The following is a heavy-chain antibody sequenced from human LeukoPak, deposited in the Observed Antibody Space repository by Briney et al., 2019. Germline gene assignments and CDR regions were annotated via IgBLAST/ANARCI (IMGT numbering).Heavy chain of an antibody. CDR2: IYSGGST. J-gene: IGHJ5*02. CDR3: AKYQLLYNWFDP. Sequence: PGGSLRLSCAASGFTFSSNYMSWVRQAPGKGLEWVSVIYSGGSTYYADSVKGRFTISRDNSKNTLYLQMNSLRAEDTAVYYCAKYQLLYNWFDPWGQGTLVTVSS. CDR1: GFTFSSNY. D-gene: IGHD2-2*01. V-gene: IGHV3-66*02.